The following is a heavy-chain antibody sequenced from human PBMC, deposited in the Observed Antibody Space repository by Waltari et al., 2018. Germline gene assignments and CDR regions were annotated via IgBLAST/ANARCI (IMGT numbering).Heavy chain of an antibody. CDR3: ARDRYCSGGSCYGAGGAFDI. Sequence: QVQLQESGPGLVKPSETLSLTCTVSGGSISSYYWSWIRQPPGKGLAWIGYIYSSGTTNNNPALKSRGTRSVDTSKNQFSLKLSSGSAADTAVYYCARDRYCSGGSCYGAGGAFDIWGQGTMVTVSS. J-gene: IGHJ3*02. CDR1: GGSISSYY. V-gene: IGHV4-59*01. D-gene: IGHD2-15*01. CDR2: IYSSGTT.